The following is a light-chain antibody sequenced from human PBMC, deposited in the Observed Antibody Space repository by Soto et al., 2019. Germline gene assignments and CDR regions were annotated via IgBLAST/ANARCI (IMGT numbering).Light chain of an antibody. CDR2: AAS. J-gene: IGKJ1*01. V-gene: IGKV3-15*01. CDR1: QSVRSN. CDR3: QQYNNWPRT. Sequence: EIVMTQSPATLSVSPGEWATLSCRASQSVRSNLAWYQQRPGQAPRLLIYAASTRATGIPARFSGSGSGTEFTLIIDSLQSEDFAVYYCQQYNNWPRTLGQGTKFDIK.